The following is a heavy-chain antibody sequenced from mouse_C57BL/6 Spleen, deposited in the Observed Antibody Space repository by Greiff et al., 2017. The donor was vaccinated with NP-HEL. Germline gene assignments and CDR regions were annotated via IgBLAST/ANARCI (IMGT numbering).Heavy chain of an antibody. J-gene: IGHJ3*01. Sequence: EVMLVESGGGLVQPGGSLSLSCAASGFTFTDYYMSWVRQPPGKALEWLGFIRNKANGYTTEYSASVKGRFTISRDNSQSILYLQMNALRAEDRATYYLASHYDYSWFAYWGQGTLVTVTA. D-gene: IGHD2-4*01. V-gene: IGHV7-3*01. CDR3: ASHYDYSWFAY. CDR1: GFTFTDYY. CDR2: IRNKANGYTT.